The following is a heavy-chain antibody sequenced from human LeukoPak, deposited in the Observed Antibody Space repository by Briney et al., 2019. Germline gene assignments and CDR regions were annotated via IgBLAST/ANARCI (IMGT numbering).Heavy chain of an antibody. CDR3: ARDGSYSSSWYFDY. CDR1: GFTFSSYE. J-gene: IGHJ4*02. D-gene: IGHD6-13*01. V-gene: IGHV3-48*03. Sequence: GGSLRLSCAASGFTFSSYEMNWVRQAPGKGLAWVSYISSSGSTIYYADSVKGRFTISRDNAKNSLYLQMNSLRAEDTAVYYCARDGSYSSSWYFDYWGQGTLVTVSS. CDR2: ISSSGSTI.